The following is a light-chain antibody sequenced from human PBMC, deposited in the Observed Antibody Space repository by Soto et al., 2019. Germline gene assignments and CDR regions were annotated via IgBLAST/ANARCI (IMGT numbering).Light chain of an antibody. V-gene: IGKV3-11*01. CDR1: QSVSTN. Sequence: IGLTQSPGTLSLSPGERATLSCRASQSVSTNLAWYQQKPGQAPRLLIHGASNRATGIPDRFSGSGSGTDFTLTISNLEPEDFAVYYCQQHSHWPPWTFGQGTKVDI. CDR2: GAS. CDR3: QQHSHWPPWT. J-gene: IGKJ1*01.